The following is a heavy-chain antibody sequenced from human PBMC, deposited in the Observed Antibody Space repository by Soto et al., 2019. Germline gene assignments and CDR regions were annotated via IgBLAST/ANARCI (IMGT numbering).Heavy chain of an antibody. CDR2: MKQDGSEK. V-gene: IGHV3-7*01. CDR3: ARALRGYGGYAFDY. Sequence: EVQLVASGGGLVQPGGSLRLSCAASGFTFNTYWMTWVRQTPGKGLEWVANMKQDGSEKYYVDSVKGRVTIARDNANNSLYLQMNSLRAEDTAVYYCARALRGYGGYAFDYWGQGTLVTVSS. D-gene: IGHD5-12*01. J-gene: IGHJ4*02. CDR1: GFTFNTYW.